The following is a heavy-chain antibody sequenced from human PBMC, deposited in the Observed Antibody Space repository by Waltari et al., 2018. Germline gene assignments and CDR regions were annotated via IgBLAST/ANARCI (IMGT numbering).Heavy chain of an antibody. Sequence: QVQLVESGGGVVQPGRSLRLSCAASGFTFSSYGMHWVRQAPGKGLEWVAFIWYDGSNKYYADSVKGRFTISRDNSKNTLYLQMNSLRAEDTAVYYCARSYFPTTVVTRGRYYFDYWGQGTLVTVSS. V-gene: IGHV3-33*01. CDR1: GFTFSSYG. J-gene: IGHJ4*02. CDR3: ARSYFPTTVVTRGRYYFDY. D-gene: IGHD4-17*01. CDR2: IWYDGSNK.